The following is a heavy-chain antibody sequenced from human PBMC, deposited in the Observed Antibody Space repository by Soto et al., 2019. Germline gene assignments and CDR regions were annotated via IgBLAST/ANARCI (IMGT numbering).Heavy chain of an antibody. Sequence: SQTLSLTCAISGDSVSSNTVAWNWIRQSPSRGLEWLGRTYYRSKWYDDYAESVKSRITINPDTSKNQFSLHLNSVTLEDTSVYYCXVRGVXNXXXYYXGMXVWGQGTXVXXXS. V-gene: IGHV6-1*01. J-gene: IGHJ6*02. CDR2: TYYRSKWYD. CDR1: GDSVSSNTVA. D-gene: IGHD3-10*01. CDR3: XVRGVXNXXXYYXGMXV.